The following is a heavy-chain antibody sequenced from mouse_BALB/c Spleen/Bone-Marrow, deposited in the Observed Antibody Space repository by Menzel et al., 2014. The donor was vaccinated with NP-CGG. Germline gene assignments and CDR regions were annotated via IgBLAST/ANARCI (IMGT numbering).Heavy chain of an antibody. V-gene: IGHV5-17*02. D-gene: IGHD2-4*01. CDR1: GFTFSSFG. J-gene: IGHJ3*01. Sequence: EVKLMESGGGLVQPGGSRKLSCAASGFTFSSFGMHWVRQAPEKGLEWVAYISSGSRTIYYADTVKGRFTISRDNPKNTLFLLMTSLRSEDTAMYYCARNYDFWFGYWGQGTLVTVSA. CDR3: ARNYDFWFGY. CDR2: ISSGSRTI.